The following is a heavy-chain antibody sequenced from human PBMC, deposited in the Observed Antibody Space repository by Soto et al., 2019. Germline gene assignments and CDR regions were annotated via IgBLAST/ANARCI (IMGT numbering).Heavy chain of an antibody. CDR1: GFTFSSYW. V-gene: IGHV3-7*01. D-gene: IGHD3-3*01. Sequence: GGSLRLSCAASGFTFSSYWMSWVRQAPGKGLEWVANIKQDGSEKYYVDSVKGRFTISRDNAENSLYLQMNSLRAEDTAVYYCASSPLITTFYYYYYYMDVWGKGTTVTVSS. CDR3: ASSPLITTFYYYYYYMDV. J-gene: IGHJ6*03. CDR2: IKQDGSEK.